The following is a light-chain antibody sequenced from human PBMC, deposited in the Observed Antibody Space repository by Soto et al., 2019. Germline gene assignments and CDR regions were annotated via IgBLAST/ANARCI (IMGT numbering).Light chain of an antibody. V-gene: IGKV3-20*01. CDR1: QSVSSTY. J-gene: IGKJ1*01. Sequence: PGERAALSCRASQSVSSTYLAWYQQKPGQAPRLLIFGASSRATGIPDRFSGSGSGTDFTLTISRLEPEDFAVYYCQQYGSSRWTFGQGTKVDIK. CDR2: GAS. CDR3: QQYGSSRWT.